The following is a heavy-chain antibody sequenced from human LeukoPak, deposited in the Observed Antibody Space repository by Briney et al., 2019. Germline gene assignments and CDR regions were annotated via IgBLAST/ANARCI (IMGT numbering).Heavy chain of an antibody. D-gene: IGHD4-17*01. Sequence: SETLSLTCTVSGNSFGDYYWSWIRQPAGKGLEWIGRIYTSGSTTYNPSLKSRVTMSVDTSKSQFSLNLMSVTAADTAVYYCTRDTGTTGEVKFDPLGQGTLVTVSS. CDR1: GNSFGDYY. CDR2: IYTSGST. V-gene: IGHV4-4*07. CDR3: TRDTGTTGEVKFDP. J-gene: IGHJ5*02.